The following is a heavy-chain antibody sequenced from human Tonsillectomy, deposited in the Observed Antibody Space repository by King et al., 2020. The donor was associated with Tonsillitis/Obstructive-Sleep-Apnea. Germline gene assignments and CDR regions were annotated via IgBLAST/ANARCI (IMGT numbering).Heavy chain of an antibody. D-gene: IGHD2-2*01. J-gene: IGHJ5*02. V-gene: IGHV2-70*11. Sequence: VTLKESGPALVKPTQTLTLTCTFSGFSLSTSGMCMSWIRQPPGKALEWLARIDWDDDKYYSTSLKTKLTISKDTSKNQVVLTITNMYPVDTATYYCARIQPECSRTERWFEPWGQGNLVTVSS. CDR2: IDWDDDK. CDR3: ARIQPECSRTERWFEP. CDR1: GFSLSTSGMC.